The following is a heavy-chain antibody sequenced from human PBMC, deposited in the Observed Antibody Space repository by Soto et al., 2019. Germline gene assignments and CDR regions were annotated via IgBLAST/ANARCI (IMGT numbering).Heavy chain of an antibody. CDR1: GFTFSSYG. J-gene: IGHJ6*02. V-gene: IGHV3-33*01. Sequence: QVQLVESGGGVVQPGRSLRLSCAASGFTFSSYGMHWVRQAPGKGLEWVAVIWYDGSNKYYADSVKGRFTISRDNSKNKLYLQMNSLRAEDTAVYYCARDGFGGWGYYYYGMDVWGQGTTVTVSS. D-gene: IGHD6-19*01. CDR2: IWYDGSNK. CDR3: ARDGFGGWGYYYYGMDV.